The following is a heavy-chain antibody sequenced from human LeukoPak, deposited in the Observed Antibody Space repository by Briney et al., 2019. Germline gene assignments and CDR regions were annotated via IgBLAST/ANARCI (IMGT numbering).Heavy chain of an antibody. CDR2: INPNSGGT. CDR3: ASHFDYGDYSSFDY. V-gene: IGHV1-2*02. CDR1: GYIFTGYY. D-gene: IGHD4-17*01. Sequence: ASVKVSCKASGYIFTGYYMHWVRQAPGQGLEWMGWINPNSGGTNYAQKFQGRVTMTRDTSISTAYMELSRLRSDDTAVYYCASHFDYGDYSSFDYWGQGTLVTVSS. J-gene: IGHJ4*02.